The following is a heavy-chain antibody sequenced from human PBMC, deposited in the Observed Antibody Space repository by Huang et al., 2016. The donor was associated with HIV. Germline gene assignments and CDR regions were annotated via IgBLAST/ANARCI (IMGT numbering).Heavy chain of an antibody. CDR1: TFTFGAYW. CDR3: ATKTAGMDI. V-gene: IGHV3-7*01. J-gene: IGHJ6*02. D-gene: IGHD1-7*01. Sequence: VESGGRSVQPGGSIKLSCVGSTFTFGAYWMSWVRQPPWKGLEWVANIKKDESEKYYVDSVKGRFNISRDNARKVLFLEMDDLRVEDTAIYFCATKTAGMDIWGQGTTVTVSS. CDR2: IKKDESEK.